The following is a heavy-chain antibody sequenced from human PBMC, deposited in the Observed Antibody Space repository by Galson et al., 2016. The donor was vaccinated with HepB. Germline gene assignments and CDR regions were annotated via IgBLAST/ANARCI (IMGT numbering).Heavy chain of an antibody. D-gene: IGHD6-19*01. CDR2: ISSSDTYI. J-gene: IGHJ3*01. CDR3: AKSKASGWYGPFGY. CDR1: GFTFSTYS. Sequence: SLRLSCAASGFTFSTYSMNWVRQPPGKGLEWVSSISSSDTYIYYADPLKGRFTISRDNAKNSLDLQMNSQRAEDTAVYYCAKSKASGWYGPFGYWXQGTMVTVSS. V-gene: IGHV3-21*01.